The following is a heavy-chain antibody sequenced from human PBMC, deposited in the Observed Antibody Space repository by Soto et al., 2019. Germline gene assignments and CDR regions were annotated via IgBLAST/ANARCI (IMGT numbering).Heavy chain of an antibody. Sequence: DSVKGLFTISRDNAKNSLYLQMNSLRAEDTAVYYCARDSAMVRGIIIDYWGQGTLVTVSS. CDR3: ARDSAMVRGIIIDY. D-gene: IGHD3-10*01. J-gene: IGHJ4*02. V-gene: IGHV3-7*04.